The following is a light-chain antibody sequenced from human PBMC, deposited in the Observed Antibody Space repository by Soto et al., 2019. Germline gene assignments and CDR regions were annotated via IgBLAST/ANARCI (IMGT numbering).Light chain of an antibody. V-gene: IGKV3-15*01. CDR3: QQYNNWLPLT. CDR2: GAS. CDR1: QSVSSN. J-gene: IGKJ4*01. Sequence: EIVMTQSPATLSVSPGERATLSCRASQSVSSNLAWYQQKPGQAPRLLIYGASTRATGIPARFSGSGSGTAFTPTIISLQPEDFFVYYCQQYNNWLPLTFGGGTKVEIK.